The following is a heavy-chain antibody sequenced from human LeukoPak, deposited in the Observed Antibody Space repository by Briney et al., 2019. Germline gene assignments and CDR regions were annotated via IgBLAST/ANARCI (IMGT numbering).Heavy chain of an antibody. CDR2: IYYSGST. CDR3: AVGYYGSGTPFDY. Sequence: PSETLSLTCTVSGGSISSGGYYWSWIRQHPGKGLEWIGYIYYSGSTYYNPSLKSRVTISVDTSKNQFSLKLSSVTAADTAVYYCAVGYYGSGTPFDYWGQGTLATVSS. D-gene: IGHD3-10*01. CDR1: GGSISSGGYY. J-gene: IGHJ4*02. V-gene: IGHV4-31*03.